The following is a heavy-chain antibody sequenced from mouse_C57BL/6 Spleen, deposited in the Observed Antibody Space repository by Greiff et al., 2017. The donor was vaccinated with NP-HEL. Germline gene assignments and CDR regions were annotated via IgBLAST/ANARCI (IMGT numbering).Heavy chain of an antibody. CDR1: GFTFSSYG. D-gene: IGHD4-1*01. J-gene: IGHJ1*03. Sequence: EVMLVESGGDLVKPGGSLKLSCAASGFTFSSYGMSWVRQTPDKRLEWVATISSGGSYTYYPDSVKGRVTISRDNAKNTLYLQMRLLKSVDTARYDCARQELRRWDFWGTGTTVTVSA. CDR3: ARQELRRWDF. V-gene: IGHV5-6*01. CDR2: ISSGGSYT.